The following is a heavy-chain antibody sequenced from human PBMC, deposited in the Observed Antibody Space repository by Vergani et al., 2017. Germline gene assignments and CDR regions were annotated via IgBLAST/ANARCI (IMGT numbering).Heavy chain of an antibody. CDR2: IIPMLGTV. CDR3: ARNSHDYGDYYFDS. J-gene: IGHJ4*02. Sequence: QVQLVQSGAEVKRPGASVKVSCKSSGGSFGSYGITWVRQAPGRGLEWVGGIIPMLGTVNYAQRFEDRVTITADESTTTAYMELSRLRSEDTAVYYCARNSHDYGDYYFDSWGQGTLVTVSS. V-gene: IGHV1-69*01. D-gene: IGHD4-17*01. CDR1: GGSFGSYG.